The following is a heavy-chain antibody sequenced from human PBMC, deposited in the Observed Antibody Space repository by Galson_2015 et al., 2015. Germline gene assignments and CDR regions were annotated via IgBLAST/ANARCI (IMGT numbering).Heavy chain of an antibody. Sequence: SLRLSCAASGFTFNNYAMSWVRQAPGKGLEWVSTISGSGGSTYFADSVKGRFTLSRDNSKNTLYLQMNSLRVDDTAVYYCAKDQVRAQNIGWYGNIRGFDYWGQGTLVAVSS. CDR3: AKDQVRAQNIGWYGNIRGFDY. CDR2: ISGSGGST. CDR1: GFTFNNYA. J-gene: IGHJ4*02. V-gene: IGHV3-23*01. D-gene: IGHD6-19*01.